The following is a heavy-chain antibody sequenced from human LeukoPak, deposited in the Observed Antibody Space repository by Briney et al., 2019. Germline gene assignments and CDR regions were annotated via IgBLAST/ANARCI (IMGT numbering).Heavy chain of an antibody. CDR1: GYTFTSYG. CDR2: ISAYNGNT. J-gene: IGHJ5*02. Sequence: VASVKVSCKASGYTFTSYGISWVRQAPGQGLEWMGWISAYNGNTHYAQKLQGRVTMTTDASTSTVYMELSSLRSEDTAVYYCARCGAAAPRDNWFDPWGQGTLVTVSS. D-gene: IGHD6-13*01. V-gene: IGHV1-18*01. CDR3: ARCGAAAPRDNWFDP.